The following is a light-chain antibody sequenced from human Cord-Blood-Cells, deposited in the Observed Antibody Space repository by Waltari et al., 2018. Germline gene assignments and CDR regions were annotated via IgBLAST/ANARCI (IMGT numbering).Light chain of an antibody. J-gene: IGLJ3*02. CDR3: AAWDDSLSGRV. CDR2: RNN. Sequence: QSVLTQPPSASGTPGQRVTISCSGSSSNIGRNYVYWYQQLPGTAPKLLIYRNNQRPSGVPDRFSGSKSGTSASLAISGLRSEDEADYYGAAWDDSLSGRVFGGGTKLTVL. CDR1: SSNIGRNY. V-gene: IGLV1-47*01.